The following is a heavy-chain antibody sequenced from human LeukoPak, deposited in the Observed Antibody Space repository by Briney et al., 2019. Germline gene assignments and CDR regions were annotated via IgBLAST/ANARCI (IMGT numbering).Heavy chain of an antibody. V-gene: IGHV3-48*01. CDR2: ISSSSSTI. J-gene: IGHJ4*02. CDR1: GFTFSSYS. Sequence: PGGSLRLSCAASGFTFSSYSMNWVRQAPGKGLEWVSYISSSSSTIYYADSVKGRFTISRDNAKNSLYLQMNSLRAEDTAVYYCARVGRLGSSSWYKDYWGQGTLVTVSS. CDR3: ARVGRLGSSSWYKDY. D-gene: IGHD6-13*01.